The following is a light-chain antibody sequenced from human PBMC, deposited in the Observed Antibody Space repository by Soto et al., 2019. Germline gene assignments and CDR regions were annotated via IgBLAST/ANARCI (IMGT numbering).Light chain of an antibody. V-gene: IGKV3-20*01. Sequence: EFVLTQSPGTLSLSPGERATLSCRASQSVSSGYLAWYQQKPGQAPRLLIYGASSRATGIPDRFSGSGSGTDFALTINRLEPEDFAVYYCQQYDNSPGTFGQGTKVDIK. J-gene: IGKJ1*01. CDR3: QQYDNSPGT. CDR1: QSVSSGY. CDR2: GAS.